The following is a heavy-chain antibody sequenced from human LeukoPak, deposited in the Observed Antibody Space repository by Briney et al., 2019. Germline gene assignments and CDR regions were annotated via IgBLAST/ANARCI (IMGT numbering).Heavy chain of an antibody. V-gene: IGHV3-21*01. CDR3: ARVSQHIVVVPAAQSLIHYYYYMDV. D-gene: IGHD2-2*01. CDR2: ISTSSIYI. Sequence: GGSLRLSCAASGFTFSSYSMNWVRQAPGKGLEWVSSISTSSIYIYYADSVKGRFTISRDNAKNSLYLQMNSLRAEDTAVYYCARVSQHIVVVPAAQSLIHYYYYMDVWGKGTTVTISS. J-gene: IGHJ6*03. CDR1: GFTFSSYS.